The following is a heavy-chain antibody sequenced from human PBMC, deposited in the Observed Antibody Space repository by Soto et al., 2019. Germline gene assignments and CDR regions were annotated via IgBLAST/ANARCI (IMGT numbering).Heavy chain of an antibody. Sequence: QVQLVQSGAEVREPGSSVKVSCKASGDTFRSYAISWMRQAPGQGLEWMGGFIPMYGTTNYAQNFQGRVTITADESTSTVYMDVSRLTSADTAVYYCARGEGFAARYYYFDYWGQGTLVTVSS. D-gene: IGHD1-26*01. J-gene: IGHJ4*02. CDR2: FIPMYGTT. CDR1: GDTFRSYA. CDR3: ARGEGFAARYYYFDY. V-gene: IGHV1-69*12.